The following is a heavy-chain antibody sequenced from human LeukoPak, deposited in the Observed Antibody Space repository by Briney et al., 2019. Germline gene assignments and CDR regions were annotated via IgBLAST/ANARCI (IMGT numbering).Heavy chain of an antibody. CDR1: GYTFTSYG. CDR2: ISAYNGNT. Sequence: GSAVNVSCKASGYTFTSYGISWVRQAPGQGLEWMGWISAYNGNTNYAQTLQGRVTMTTDTSTSTAYMELRSLRSDDTVVYYCAREVPNYDFWSGYHYYFDYWGQGTLVTVSS. J-gene: IGHJ4*02. D-gene: IGHD3-3*01. CDR3: AREVPNYDFWSGYHYYFDY. V-gene: IGHV1-18*01.